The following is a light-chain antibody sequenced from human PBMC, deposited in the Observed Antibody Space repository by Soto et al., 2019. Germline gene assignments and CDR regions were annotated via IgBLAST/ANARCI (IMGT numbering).Light chain of an antibody. J-gene: IGLJ1*01. CDR3: SSYTNINTRACV. CDR2: GNS. Sequence: QSVLTQPPSVSGAPGQRVTISCSGSSSNIGAGYDVNWYRQLPGTAPKLLIYGNSDRPSGVPDRFSGSKSGTSASLAITGLQAEDEAEYYCSSYTNINTRACVFGTGTKVTVL. V-gene: IGLV1-40*01. CDR1: SSNIGAGYD.